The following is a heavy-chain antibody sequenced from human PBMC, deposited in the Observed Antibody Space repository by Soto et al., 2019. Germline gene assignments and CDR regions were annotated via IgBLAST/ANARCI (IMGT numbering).Heavy chain of an antibody. D-gene: IGHD3-9*01. CDR2: ISGSGGST. CDR1: GFTFSSYA. CDR3: AKASNVLRYFDWPFYGMDV. V-gene: IGHV3-23*01. Sequence: GGSLRLSCAASGFTFSSYAMSWVRQAPGKGLEWVSAISGSGGSTYYADSVKGRFTISRDNSKNTLYLQMNSLRAEDTAVYYCAKASNVLRYFDWPFYGMDVWGQGTTVTVSS. J-gene: IGHJ6*02.